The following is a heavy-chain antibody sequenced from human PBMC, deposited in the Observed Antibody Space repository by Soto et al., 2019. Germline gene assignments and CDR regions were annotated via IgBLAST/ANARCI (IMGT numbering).Heavy chain of an antibody. V-gene: IGHV4-59*01. D-gene: IGHD3-10*01. CDR2: VYYSGSV. Sequence: QVHLQESGPGLVKPSETLSLTCNVSGVSLTGYHWNWIRQPPGKTLEWIGFVYYSGSVSYNPSLKGRASISVVRSKNQFSLRLTSVTAADTAVYYCARRLNLGSFDHWGQGTLVTVSS. CDR1: GVSLTGYH. J-gene: IGHJ5*02. CDR3: ARRLNLGSFDH.